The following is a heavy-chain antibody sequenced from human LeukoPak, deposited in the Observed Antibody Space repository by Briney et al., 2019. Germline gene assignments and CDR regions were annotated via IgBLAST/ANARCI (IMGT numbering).Heavy chain of an antibody. CDR1: GGTFSSYA. J-gene: IGHJ4*02. CDR3: ARDNYYDSSGYDY. CDR2: IIPILGIA. Sequence: SVKVSCKASGGTFSSYAISWVRQAPGQGLEWMGRIIPILGIANYAQKFQGRVTITRDTSASTAYMELSSLRSEDTAVYYCARDNYYDSSGYDYWGQGTLVTVSS. V-gene: IGHV1-69*04. D-gene: IGHD3-22*01.